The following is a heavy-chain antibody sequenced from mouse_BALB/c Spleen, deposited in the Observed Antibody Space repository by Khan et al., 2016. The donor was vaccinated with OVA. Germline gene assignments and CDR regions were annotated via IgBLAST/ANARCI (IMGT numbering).Heavy chain of an antibody. CDR3: ARDRIDY. J-gene: IGHJ2*01. Sequence: QVQLQQPGAELAKPGASVKMSCTASGYTFTSYWMHWIKQRPGQGLEWIGYINPTSGYTDYNQKFEDKATLTADKSSSTAYMQLSSLTSDDSAVYYCARDRIDYWGQGTALTVSS. CDR2: INPTSGYT. V-gene: IGHV1-7*01. CDR1: GYTFTSYW.